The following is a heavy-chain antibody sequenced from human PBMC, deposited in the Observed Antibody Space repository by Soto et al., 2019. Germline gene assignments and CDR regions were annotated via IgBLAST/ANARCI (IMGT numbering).Heavy chain of an antibody. CDR3: TRDLIVLMVYARYYYMDV. CDR2: IRSKAYGGTT. D-gene: IGHD2-8*01. V-gene: IGHV3-49*03. Sequence: GGSLRLSCPASGFTFGDYAMSWFRQAPGKGLEWVGFIRSKAYGGTTEYAASVKGRFTISRDDSKSIAYLQMNSLKTEDTAVYYCTRDLIVLMVYARYYYMDVWGKGTTVTVSS. CDR1: GFTFGDYA. J-gene: IGHJ6*03.